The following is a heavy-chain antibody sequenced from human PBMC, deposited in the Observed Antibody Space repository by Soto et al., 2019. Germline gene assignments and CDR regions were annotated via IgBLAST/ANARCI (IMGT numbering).Heavy chain of an antibody. CDR1: GGSFSGYY. Sequence: SETLSLACAVYGGSFSGYYWTWIRQPPGTGLEWIGEINHSGSTNYNPSLKSRVTISIDTSKNQFSLKLTSVTAADTAVYYCARSVFPWGQGTLVTSPQ. J-gene: IGHJ5*02. V-gene: IGHV4-34*01. CDR3: ARSVFP. CDR2: INHSGST.